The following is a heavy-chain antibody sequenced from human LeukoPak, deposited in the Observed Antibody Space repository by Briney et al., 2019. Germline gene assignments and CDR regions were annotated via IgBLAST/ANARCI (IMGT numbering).Heavy chain of an antibody. V-gene: IGHV3-23*01. CDR1: GLTFTSYS. CDR2: ISGSGGST. D-gene: IGHD4-11*01. J-gene: IGHJ5*02. Sequence: GGSLRLSCAASGLTFTSYSMSWVRQAPGKGLEWVSAISGSGGSTYYADSVKGRFTISRDNSKNTLYLQMNSLRAEDTAVYYCAKDPSMTTPPNWFDPWGQGTLVTVSS. CDR3: AKDPSMTTPPNWFDP.